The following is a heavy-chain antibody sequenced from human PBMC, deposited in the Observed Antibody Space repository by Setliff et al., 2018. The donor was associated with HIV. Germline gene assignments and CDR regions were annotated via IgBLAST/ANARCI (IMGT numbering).Heavy chain of an antibody. CDR1: GGSMRGYY. J-gene: IGHJ2*01. CDR2: VYISGST. D-gene: IGHD3-22*01. Sequence: PSETLSLTCTVDGGSMRGYYWSWLRQPDVKGLEWIGRVYISGSTNYNPSLESRVTISRDNSKNQFSLKLSSVTAADTAVYYFARDRAPITMTVFDLWGRGTLVTVSS. V-gene: IGHV4-4*07. CDR3: ARDRAPITMTVFDL.